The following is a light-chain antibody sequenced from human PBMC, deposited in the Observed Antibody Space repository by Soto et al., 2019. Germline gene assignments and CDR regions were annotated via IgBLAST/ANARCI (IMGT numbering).Light chain of an antibody. J-gene: IGLJ1*01. V-gene: IGLV2-11*01. CDR1: SSDVGGYNY. CDR3: CSYAGSYYV. CDR2: DVT. Sequence: QSALTQPRSVSGSPGHSVTISCTGTSSDVGGYNYVSWYQQHPGKAPKLMIYDVTKRPSGVPDRFSGAKSGNTASLTISGLQAEDEDDYYCCSYAGSYYVFGTGTQLTVL.